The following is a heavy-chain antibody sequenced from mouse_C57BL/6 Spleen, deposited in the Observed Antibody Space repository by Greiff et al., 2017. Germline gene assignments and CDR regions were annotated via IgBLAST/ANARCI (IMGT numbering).Heavy chain of an antibody. Sequence: VQLQESGPGLVQPSQSLSITCTVSGFSLTSYGVHWVRQSPGKGLEWLGVIWSGGSTDYNAAFISRLSISKDNSKSQVFFKMNSLQADDTAIYYCARNWDQGYFDVWGTGTTVTVSS. V-gene: IGHV2-2*01. D-gene: IGHD4-1*01. CDR1: GFSLTSYG. CDR2: IWSGGST. J-gene: IGHJ1*03. CDR3: ARNWDQGYFDV.